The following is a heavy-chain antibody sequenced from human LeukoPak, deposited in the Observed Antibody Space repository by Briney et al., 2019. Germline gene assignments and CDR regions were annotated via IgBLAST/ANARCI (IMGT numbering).Heavy chain of an antibody. CDR2: IKQDGSEK. V-gene: IGHV3-7*01. CDR3: AREGSSAISHAADF. Sequence: GGSLRLSCAASGFSFGNYWMIWVRQAPGKRLEWVANIKQDGSEKHYVDSVRGRLTISRDNAKNSLYLQMNSLRAEDTAVYYCAREGSSAISHAADFWGQGTLVTVSS. D-gene: IGHD2-2*01. CDR1: GFSFGNYW. J-gene: IGHJ4*02.